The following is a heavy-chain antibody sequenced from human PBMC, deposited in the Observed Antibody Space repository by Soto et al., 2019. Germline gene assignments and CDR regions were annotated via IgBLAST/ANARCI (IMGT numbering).Heavy chain of an antibody. D-gene: IGHD2-15*01. CDR3: ASTKDETLYFDY. Sequence: QLQLQESGPGLVKPSETLSLTCTVSGDSISITSYYWGWVRQPPGKGLEWIGSIHYSGSTHYNPSLQSRVTISGDASKKQFSLKLGSVTAADTAVYYCASTKDETLYFDYWGQGTLVTVSS. V-gene: IGHV4-39*01. CDR2: IHYSGST. J-gene: IGHJ4*02. CDR1: GDSISITSYY.